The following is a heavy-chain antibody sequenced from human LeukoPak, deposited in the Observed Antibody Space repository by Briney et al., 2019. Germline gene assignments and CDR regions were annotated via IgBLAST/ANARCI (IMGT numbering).Heavy chain of an antibody. Sequence: GGSLRLSCAASGFTFSNYRMNWVRQAPGKGLEWVANIREDGSEKYYVDSVKGQFTISRDNAKNSLFLQMDSLRAEDTAVYYCARDLAGHYYGSGSSFDYWGQGTLVTVS. V-gene: IGHV3-7*01. D-gene: IGHD3-10*01. CDR3: ARDLAGHYYGSGSSFDY. CDR1: GFTFSNYR. CDR2: IREDGSEK. J-gene: IGHJ4*02.